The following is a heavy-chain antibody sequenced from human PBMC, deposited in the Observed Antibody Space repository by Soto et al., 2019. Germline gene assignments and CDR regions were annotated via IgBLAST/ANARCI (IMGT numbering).Heavy chain of an antibody. CDR3: AKTMVRGVIFPFDP. CDR2: ISGSGGST. CDR1: GFTFISYA. J-gene: IGHJ5*02. V-gene: IGHV3-23*01. D-gene: IGHD3-10*01. Sequence: PGGSLRLSCAASGFTFISYAMSWVRQAPGKGLEWVSAISGSGGSTYYADSVKGRFTISRDNSKNTLYLQMNSLRAEDTAVYYCAKTMVRGVIFPFDPWGQGTLVTVSS.